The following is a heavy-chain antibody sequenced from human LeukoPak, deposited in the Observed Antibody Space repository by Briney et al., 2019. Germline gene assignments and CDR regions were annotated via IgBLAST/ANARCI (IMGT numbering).Heavy chain of an antibody. D-gene: IGHD2-2*01. V-gene: IGHV4-4*07. CDR1: GGSISSYY. CDR3: ARDNIVVVPAANWFDP. Sequence: SETLSLTCTVSGGSISSYYWSWIRQPAGKGLEWIGRIYTSGSTNYNPSLKSRVTMSVDTSKNQFSLKLSSVTAADTAVYYCARDNIVVVPAANWFDPWGQGTLVAVSS. J-gene: IGHJ5*02. CDR2: IYTSGST.